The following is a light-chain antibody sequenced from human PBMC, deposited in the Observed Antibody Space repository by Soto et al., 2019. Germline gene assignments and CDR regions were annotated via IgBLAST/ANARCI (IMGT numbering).Light chain of an antibody. CDR1: SSNIGNNY. Sequence: QSVLTQPPSVSAAPGQKVTISCSGSSSNIGNNYVSWYQQLPGTAPKLLIYDNNKRPSGIPDRFSGSKSGTSATLGITGLQTGDEADYYCGAWDSSLSAGQVFGGGTKLT. CDR2: DNN. CDR3: GAWDSSLSAGQV. J-gene: IGLJ2*01. V-gene: IGLV1-51*01.